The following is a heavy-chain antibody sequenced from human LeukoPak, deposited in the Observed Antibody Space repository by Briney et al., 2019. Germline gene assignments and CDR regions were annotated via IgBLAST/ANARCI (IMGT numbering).Heavy chain of an antibody. CDR3: ARVKPNYYDSSAYGTFDI. CDR2: INPSGGST. J-gene: IGHJ3*02. CDR1: GYTFTIYY. V-gene: IGHV1-46*01. Sequence: ASVKVSCKASGYTFTIYYMHWVRQSPGQGLECMGIINPSGGSTSYAQKFQGRVTMTRDTSTSTVYMELSSLRSEDTAVYYCARVKPNYYDSSAYGTFDIWGQGTMVTVSS. D-gene: IGHD3-22*01.